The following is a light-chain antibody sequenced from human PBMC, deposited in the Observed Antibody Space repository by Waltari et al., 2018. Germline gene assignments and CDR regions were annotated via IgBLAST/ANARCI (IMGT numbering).Light chain of an antibody. CDR3: SSYTSSTSVI. CDR1: SNDVGGYKY. Sequence: QSALTQPASVSGSPGQSITIPCTGTSNDVGGYKYVSWYQQHPGKAPKVLIYDVNNRPSRVSSRVSGSKSGNTASLTIAGLQAEDEADYFCSSYTSSTSVIFGGGTKVTVL. CDR2: DVN. V-gene: IGLV2-14*03. J-gene: IGLJ2*01.